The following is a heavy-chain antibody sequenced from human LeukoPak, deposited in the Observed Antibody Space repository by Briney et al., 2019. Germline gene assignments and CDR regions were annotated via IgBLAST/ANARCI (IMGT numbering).Heavy chain of an antibody. Sequence: PGGSLRLSCAASGFTSSSYGMHWVRQAPGKGLEWVAFIRYDGSNKYYADSVKGRFTISRDNSKNTLYLQMNSLRAEDTAVYYCAKTQIGYYGSGSYPDYYYYYMDVWGKGTTVTISS. V-gene: IGHV3-30*02. CDR3: AKTQIGYYGSGSYPDYYYYYMDV. CDR1: GFTSSSYG. J-gene: IGHJ6*03. D-gene: IGHD3-10*01. CDR2: IRYDGSNK.